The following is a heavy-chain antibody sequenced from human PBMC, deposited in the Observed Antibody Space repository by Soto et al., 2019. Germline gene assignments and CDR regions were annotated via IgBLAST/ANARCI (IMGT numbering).Heavy chain of an antibody. CDR3: ARVGFKSFGELLERGFDP. D-gene: IGHD3-10*01. CDR1: GGSISSGGYS. CDR2: IYHSGST. J-gene: IGHJ5*02. V-gene: IGHV4-30-2*01. Sequence: PSETLSLTCAVSGGSISSGGYSWSWIRQPPGKGLEWIGYIYHSGSTYYNPSLKSRVTISVDRSKNQFSLKLSSVTAADTAVYYCARVGFKSFGELLERGFDPWGQGTLVTVSS.